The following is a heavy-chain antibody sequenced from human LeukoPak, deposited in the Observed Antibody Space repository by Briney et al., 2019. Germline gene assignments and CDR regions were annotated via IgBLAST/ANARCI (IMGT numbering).Heavy chain of an antibody. V-gene: IGHV1-3*01. CDR3: ARAYVVVPAAIPGWFYYYYGMDV. J-gene: IGHJ6*02. CDR2: INAGNGNT. Sequence: ASVKVSCKASGYTFTSYAMHWVRQAPGQRLEWMGWINAGNGNTKYSQKFQGRVTITRDTSASTAYMELSSLRSEDTAVYYCARAYVVVPAAIPGWFYYYYGMDVWGQGTTVTVSS. D-gene: IGHD2-2*02. CDR1: GYTFTSYA.